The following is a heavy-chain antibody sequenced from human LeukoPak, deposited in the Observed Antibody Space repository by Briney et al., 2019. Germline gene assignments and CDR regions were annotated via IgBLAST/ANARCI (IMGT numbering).Heavy chain of an antibody. CDR2: ISSSGSPT. V-gene: IGHV3-48*03. Sequence: GGSLRLSCAPSGFTWSSYEKNWARQAPGKGLEWGSYISSSGSPTYDADAVKGGCTISRDNAKHSLYREMNSLRAEDTAVYYCVKDRTPDGYYSVDYGGQGILDTVS. CDR1: GFTWSSYE. J-gene: IGHJ4*02. D-gene: IGHD3-3*01. CDR3: VKDRTPDGYYSVDY.